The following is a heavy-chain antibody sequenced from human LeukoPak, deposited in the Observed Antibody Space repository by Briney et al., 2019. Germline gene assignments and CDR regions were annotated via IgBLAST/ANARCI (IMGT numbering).Heavy chain of an antibody. J-gene: IGHJ2*01. V-gene: IGHV3-21*01. CDR1: GFTFSSYS. D-gene: IGHD3-3*01. CDR2: ISSSSSYI. CDR3: ARGSRVTIFGVVRHWYFDL. Sequence: PGGSLRLSCAASGFTFSSYSMNWVRQAPGKGLEWVSSISSSSSYIYYADSVKGRFTNSRDNAKNSLYLQMNSLRAEDTAVYYCARGSRVTIFGVVRHWYFDLWGRGTLVTVSS.